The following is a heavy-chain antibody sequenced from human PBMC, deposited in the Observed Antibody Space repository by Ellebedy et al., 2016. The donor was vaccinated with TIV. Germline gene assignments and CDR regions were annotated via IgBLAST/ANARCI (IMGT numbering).Heavy chain of an antibody. CDR1: GFTFSDYF. CDR2: ISSDGSAT. Sequence: GGSLRLSXAASGFTFSDYFMAWIRQAPGEGLEWISYISSDGSATYYGDSVKGRFTISRDNSKNTLYLQMSSLRAEDTAVYYCVSDAFDIWGQGTMVTVSS. CDR3: VSDAFDI. V-gene: IGHV3-11*04. J-gene: IGHJ3*02.